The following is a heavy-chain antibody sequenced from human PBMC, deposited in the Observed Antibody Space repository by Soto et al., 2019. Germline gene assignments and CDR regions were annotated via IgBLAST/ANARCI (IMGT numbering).Heavy chain of an antibody. CDR3: AHRIDYYDSSGYYYLFDY. Sequence: QITLKESGPTLVKPTQTLTLTCTFSGFSLSTSGVGVGWIRQPPGKALEWLALIYWDDDKRYSPSLKSRLTITKDISKNQVVLTMTNMDPVDTATYYCAHRIDYYDSSGYYYLFDYWGQGTLVTVSS. V-gene: IGHV2-5*02. CDR1: GFSLSTSGVG. CDR2: IYWDDDK. J-gene: IGHJ4*02. D-gene: IGHD3-22*01.